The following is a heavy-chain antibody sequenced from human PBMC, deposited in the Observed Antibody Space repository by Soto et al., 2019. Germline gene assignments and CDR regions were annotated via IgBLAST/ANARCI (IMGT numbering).Heavy chain of an antibody. Sequence: SETLSLTCTVSGGSTSSSSYYWGWIRQPPGKGLEWIGNIYYSGSTYYNPSLKSRVTISVDTSKNQFSLKLSSVTAADTAVYYCARLGRDIVVVVTADYGMDVWGQGTTVTVSS. J-gene: IGHJ6*02. D-gene: IGHD2-15*01. CDR3: ARLGRDIVVVVTADYGMDV. CDR1: GGSTSSSSYY. CDR2: IYYSGST. V-gene: IGHV4-39*01.